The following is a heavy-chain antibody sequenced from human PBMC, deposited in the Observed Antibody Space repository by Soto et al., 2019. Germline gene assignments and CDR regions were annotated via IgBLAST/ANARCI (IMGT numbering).Heavy chain of an antibody. D-gene: IGHD6-19*01. V-gene: IGHV3-9*01. J-gene: IGHJ3*02. CDR1: GFTFDDYA. CDR2: ISWNSGSI. Sequence: DVQLVESGGGFVQPGRSLRLSCAASGFTFDDYAMHWVRQAPGKGLEGSSGISWNSGSIGYADSVKGRFTIYRDNAKNSRYLPMNRLSAEDTAVYYCAKDICCSGWCSAFDIRVQGTMVTVSS. CDR3: AKDICCSGWCSAFDI.